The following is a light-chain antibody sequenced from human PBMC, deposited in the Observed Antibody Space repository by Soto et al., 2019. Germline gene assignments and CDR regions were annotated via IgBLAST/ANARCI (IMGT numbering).Light chain of an antibody. J-gene: IGKJ5*01. V-gene: IGKV1-12*01. Sequence: DIQLTQSPSSVSASVGDTFTITCRSSHAINNRLAWLQQQAGRAPKLLIYDASSLESGVPSRFSGSGSGTDFTLTISSLEPEDFAVYYCQQRSSWPPSITFGQGTRLEIK. CDR1: HAINNR. CDR3: QQRSSWPPSIT. CDR2: DAS.